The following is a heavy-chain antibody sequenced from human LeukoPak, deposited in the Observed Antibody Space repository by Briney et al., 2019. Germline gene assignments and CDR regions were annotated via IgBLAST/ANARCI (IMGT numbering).Heavy chain of an antibody. V-gene: IGHV4-61*02. Sequence: PSQTLSLACTVSGGSISSGSYYWSWIRQPAGKGLEWIGRIYTSGSTNYNPSLKSRVTISVDTSKNQFSLKLSSVTAADTAVYYCARGAVAGDYFDYWGQGTLVTVSS. CDR3: ARGAVAGDYFDY. CDR2: IYTSGST. CDR1: GGSISSGSYY. D-gene: IGHD6-19*01. J-gene: IGHJ4*02.